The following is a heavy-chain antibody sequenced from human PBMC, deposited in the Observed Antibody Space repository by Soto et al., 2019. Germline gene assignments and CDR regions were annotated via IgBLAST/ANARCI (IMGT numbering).Heavy chain of an antibody. V-gene: IGHV3-7*01. Sequence: EVQLLESGGGLVQPGGSLRLSCAASGFTFGVYSGFTFSNYAMTWVRQAPGKGLEWVANIKQDGSEKYYVDSVKGRFTISRDNAKNSLYLQMNSLRAEDTAVYYCARAWNYHAGGDYWGQGTLVTVSS. CDR1: GFTFGVYSGFTFSNYA. CDR2: IKQDGSEK. D-gene: IGHD1-7*01. CDR3: ARAWNYHAGGDY. J-gene: IGHJ4*02.